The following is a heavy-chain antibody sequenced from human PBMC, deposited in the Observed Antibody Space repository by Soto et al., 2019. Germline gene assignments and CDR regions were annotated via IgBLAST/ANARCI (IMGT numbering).Heavy chain of an antibody. J-gene: IGHJ4*02. CDR3: ARDNYISVGATTPNYFDY. D-gene: IGHD1-26*01. CDR2: LSFDGSNE. V-gene: IGHV3-30-3*01. Sequence: QVQLVESGGGVVQPGRSLRLSCAASGFSFSSFPMHWVRQAPGKGLEWVAVLSFDGSNEYSAASVKGRFTISRDNSNNTLYLQMNSLRADDTAVYYCARDNYISVGATTPNYFDYWGQGTLVTVSS. CDR1: GFSFSSFP.